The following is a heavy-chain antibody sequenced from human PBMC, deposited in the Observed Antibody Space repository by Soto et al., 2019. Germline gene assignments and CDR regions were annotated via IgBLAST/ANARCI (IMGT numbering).Heavy chain of an antibody. CDR2: IYYSGST. CDR1: GGSISSGGYY. D-gene: IGHD3-16*01. V-gene: IGHV4-31*03. CDR3: AGPSTSPNRLDA. Sequence: SETLSLTCTVSGGSISSGGYYWSWIRQHPGKGLEWIGYIYYSGSTYYNPSLKSRVTISVDTSKNQFSLKLSSVTAADTAVYYCAGPSTSPNRLDAWGEGTLVSVSS. J-gene: IGHJ5*02.